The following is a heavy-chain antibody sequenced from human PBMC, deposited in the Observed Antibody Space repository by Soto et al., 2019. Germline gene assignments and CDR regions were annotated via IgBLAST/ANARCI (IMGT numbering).Heavy chain of an antibody. J-gene: IGHJ3*02. Sequence: EVQLLESGGGLVQPGGSLRLSCAASGFTFSSYAMSWVRQAPGKGLEWVSAISGSGGSTYYADSVKGRFTISGDNSKNTLYLQMNSLRAEDTALYYCAKDPSYVWGNDAFDIWGQGTMVTVSS. CDR3: AKDPSYVWGNDAFDI. CDR2: ISGSGGST. CDR1: GFTFSSYA. D-gene: IGHD3-16*01. V-gene: IGHV3-23*01.